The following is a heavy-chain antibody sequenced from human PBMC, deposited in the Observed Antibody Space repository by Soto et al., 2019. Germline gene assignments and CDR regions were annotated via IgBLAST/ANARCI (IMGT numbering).Heavy chain of an antibody. CDR3: ARLVVVSPGANV. CDR1: GGAINTNNYY. CDR2: VFYDGTT. D-gene: IGHD2-2*01. V-gene: IGHV4-39*01. J-gene: IGHJ4*02. Sequence: PSETLSLTCTVSGGAINTNNYYWGWVRQPPGKGLEWIGSVFYDGTTYYSPPLKSRVTISLATSRTQFSLKLNSVTAADTAVYYCARLVVVSPGANVWGQGTLVTVSS.